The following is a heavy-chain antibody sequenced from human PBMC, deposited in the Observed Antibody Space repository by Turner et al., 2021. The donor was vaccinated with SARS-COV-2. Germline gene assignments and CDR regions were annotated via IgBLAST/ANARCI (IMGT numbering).Heavy chain of an antibody. CDR2: IYYSGST. D-gene: IGHD3-9*01. CDR1: GGPISSGGDY. CDR3: ARVLNTIFPDFDY. Sequence: QVQLQESGPGLVPPSPTLSLTCTVSGGPISSGGDYWSWIRQPPGKGLEWIGYIYYSGSTYYNPSLKSRVTISVDTYKNQFSLKLSSVTAADTDVYYCARVLNTIFPDFDYWGQGTLVTVSS. V-gene: IGHV4-31*03. J-gene: IGHJ4*02.